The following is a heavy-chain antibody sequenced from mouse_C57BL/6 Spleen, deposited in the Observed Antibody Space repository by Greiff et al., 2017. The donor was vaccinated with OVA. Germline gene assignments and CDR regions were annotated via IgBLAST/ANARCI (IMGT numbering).Heavy chain of an antibody. D-gene: IGHD2-3*01. V-gene: IGHV1-81*01. CDR3: ARSYDGYSWFAY. J-gene: IGHJ3*01. CDR2: IYPRSGNT. Sequence: VHLVESGAELARPGASVKLSCKASGYTFTSYGISWVKQRTGQGLEWIGEIYPRSGNTYYNEKFKGKATLTADKSSSTAYMELRSLTSEDSAVYFCARSYDGYSWFAYWGQGTLVTVSA. CDR1: GYTFTSYG.